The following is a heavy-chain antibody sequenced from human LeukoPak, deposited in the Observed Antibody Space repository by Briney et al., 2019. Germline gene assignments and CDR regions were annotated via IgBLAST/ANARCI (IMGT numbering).Heavy chain of an antibody. Sequence: GGSLRLSWAASGFTFSSYAMHWVRQAPGKGLEWVAVISYDGSNKYYADSVKGRFTISRDNSKNTLYLQMNSLRAEDTAVYYCARDSTPYDFWSGYYVGGWFDPWGQGTLVTVSS. CDR2: ISYDGSNK. V-gene: IGHV3-30-3*01. D-gene: IGHD3-3*01. CDR1: GFTFSSYA. CDR3: ARDSTPYDFWSGYYVGGWFDP. J-gene: IGHJ5*02.